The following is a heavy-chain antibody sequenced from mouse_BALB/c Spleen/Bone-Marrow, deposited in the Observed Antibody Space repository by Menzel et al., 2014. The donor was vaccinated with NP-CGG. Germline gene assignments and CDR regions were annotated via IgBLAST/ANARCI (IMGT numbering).Heavy chain of an antibody. CDR3: KRGPKGGYAVGY. Sequence: QVQLQQSGAELGKPGASVKISCKASGYTFTDRAIHWVKQKPGQGLEWIGYIFPAIDYIYYNEKFKDKATLTADKSSSPAYMQLNSLTSEDSAVYFCKRGPKGGYAVGYWGQGTSVTVSS. CDR1: GYTFTDRA. CDR2: IFPAIDYI. V-gene: IGHV1S53*02. J-gene: IGHJ4*01.